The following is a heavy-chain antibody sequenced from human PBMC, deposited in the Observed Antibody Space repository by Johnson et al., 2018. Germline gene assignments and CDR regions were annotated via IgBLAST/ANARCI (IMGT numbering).Heavy chain of an antibody. J-gene: IGHJ3*02. V-gene: IGHV3-23*04. Sequence: EVQLVETGGGLVKPGGSLRLSCAASGFTFSSYAMSWVRQAPGKGLEWVSAISGSGGSTYYADSVKGRITISRDNSKNTLYLQMNSLRAEYTAVYYCAKVVLWFGEFDGFDIWGQGTMVTVSS. D-gene: IGHD3-10*01. CDR3: AKVVLWFGEFDGFDI. CDR2: ISGSGGST. CDR1: GFTFSSYA.